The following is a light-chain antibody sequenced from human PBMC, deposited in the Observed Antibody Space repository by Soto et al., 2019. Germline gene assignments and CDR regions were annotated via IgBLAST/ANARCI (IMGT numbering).Light chain of an antibody. V-gene: IGLV2-14*03. CDR1: GSDVGGYNY. CDR3: CLHTSTNALV. Sequence: QSVLTQPASVSGSPGQSITVSCTGTGSDVGGYNYVSWYQQYPGQAPKLMIYDVNKRPSGVSNRFSGSKSGNTASLTISGLEVEDEADYYSCLHTSTNALVFGVGTKLTVL. J-gene: IGLJ1*01. CDR2: DVN.